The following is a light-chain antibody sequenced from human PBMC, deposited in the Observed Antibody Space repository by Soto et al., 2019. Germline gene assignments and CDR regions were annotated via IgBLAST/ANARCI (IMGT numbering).Light chain of an antibody. Sequence: DIHMTQSPSTLCATSGERVTITCRASQSISSWLAWYQHKPGKAPKLLIYDASNLDSGVPSRFSGSGSGTEFSLTISNLQPDDCATYYCQQYENYWTFGQGTKVDIK. CDR1: QSISSW. CDR2: DAS. CDR3: QQYENYWT. V-gene: IGKV1-5*01. J-gene: IGKJ1*01.